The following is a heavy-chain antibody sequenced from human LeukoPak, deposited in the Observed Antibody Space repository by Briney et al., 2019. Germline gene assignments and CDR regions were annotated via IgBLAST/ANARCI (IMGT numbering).Heavy chain of an antibody. Sequence: PGGSLRLSCAASGFTFNSYAMSWVRQAPEKGLEWVATISGSGGGRYYADSVKGRFTISRDDSKNTLYLQMNSLRAEDTAVYYCAKDLGRYRNNYFDCWGQGSLVTVSS. D-gene: IGHD1-26*01. CDR1: GFTFNSYA. CDR2: ISGSGGGR. CDR3: AKDLGRYRNNYFDC. J-gene: IGHJ4*02. V-gene: IGHV3-23*01.